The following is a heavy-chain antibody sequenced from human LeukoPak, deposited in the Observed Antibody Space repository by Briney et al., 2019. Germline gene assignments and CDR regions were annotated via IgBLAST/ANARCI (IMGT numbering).Heavy chain of an antibody. V-gene: IGHV3-23*01. CDR1: GFTFSSYA. CDR3: ARDPPPLVDTAMYGMDV. J-gene: IGHJ6*02. Sequence: GGALRLSCAASGFTFSSYAMSWVRQAPGKGLEWVSAISGSGGSTYYADSVKGRFTISRDNSKNTLYLQMNTLRAEDTAVYSCARDPPPLVDTAMYGMDVWGQGTTVTVSS. CDR2: ISGSGGST. D-gene: IGHD5-18*01.